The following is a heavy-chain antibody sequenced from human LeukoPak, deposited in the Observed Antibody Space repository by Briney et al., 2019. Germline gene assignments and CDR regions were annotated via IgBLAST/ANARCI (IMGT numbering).Heavy chain of an antibody. CDR1: GGSFSGYY. CDR3: ARVRVTMVRGVPYYYYGMDV. V-gene: IGHV4-34*01. CDR2: INHSGST. J-gene: IGHJ6*02. Sequence: KTSETLSLTCAVYGGSFSGYYWSWIRQPPGKGLEWIGEINHSGSTNYNPSLKSRVTISVDTSKNQFSLKLSSVTAADTAVYYCARVRVTMVRGVPYYYYGMDVWGQGTTVTVSS. D-gene: IGHD3-10*01.